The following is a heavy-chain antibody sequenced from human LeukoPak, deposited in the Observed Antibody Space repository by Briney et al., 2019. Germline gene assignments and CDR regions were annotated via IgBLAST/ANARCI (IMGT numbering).Heavy chain of an antibody. CDR1: GFTFSSYA. D-gene: IGHD1-26*01. CDR3: AKGRGWEASYYYYMDV. CDR2: ISTNGGST. V-gene: IGHV3-64*02. J-gene: IGHJ6*03. Sequence: GGSLRLSCAASGFTFSSYAMHWVRQAPGKGLEYVSGISTNGGSTYYADSVKGRFTISRDNSNNTLFLQMGSLRAEDTAVYYCAKGRGWEASYYYYMDVWGKGTTVTISS.